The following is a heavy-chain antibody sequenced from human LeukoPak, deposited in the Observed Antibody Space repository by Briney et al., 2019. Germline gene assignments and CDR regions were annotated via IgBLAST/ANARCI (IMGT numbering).Heavy chain of an antibody. D-gene: IGHD6-13*01. V-gene: IGHV3-64D*08. J-gene: IGHJ6*02. CDR3: VDRAVDV. CDR1: GFTFSDHY. Sequence: GGSLRLSCAVSGFTFSDHYMDWVRQAPGKGLEFVSAISSIGDITHYADSVKGRFTISRDNSKNTIYLQMSSLRAEDTAIYYCVDRAVDVWGQGTTVTVSS. CDR2: ISSIGDIT.